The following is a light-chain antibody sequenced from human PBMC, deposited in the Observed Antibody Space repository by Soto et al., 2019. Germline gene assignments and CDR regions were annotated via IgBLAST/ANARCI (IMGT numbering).Light chain of an antibody. J-gene: IGKJ3*01. Sequence: EIVLTQSPVTLSLSPGETATLSCRASQTLGTYLAWYQQKPGQAPRLLIYDASNRATGIPARFSGSVSGTDFSITISSLESEDFAVYYCHQRYSWPLTFGPRTKVDIK. CDR3: HQRYSWPLT. CDR1: QTLGTY. V-gene: IGKV3-11*01. CDR2: DAS.